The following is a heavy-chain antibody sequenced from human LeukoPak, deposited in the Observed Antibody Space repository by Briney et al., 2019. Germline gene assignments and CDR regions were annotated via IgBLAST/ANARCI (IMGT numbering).Heavy chain of an antibody. CDR1: GYSFTSYW. CDR3: ARMIGLGEVSPYFDY. D-gene: IGHD3-16*01. J-gene: IGHJ4*02. V-gene: IGHV5-51*01. Sequence: GESLKISCKGSGYSFTSYWIAWVRQMPGKGLEWMGIIYPHDSNIKYSPPFQGQVTISADKSISTAYLQWSSLKASDTAMYYCARMIGLGEVSPYFDYWGQGTLVTVSS. CDR2: IYPHDSNI.